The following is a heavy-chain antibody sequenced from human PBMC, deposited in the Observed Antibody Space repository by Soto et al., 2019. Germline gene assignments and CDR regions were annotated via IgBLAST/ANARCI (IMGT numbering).Heavy chain of an antibody. CDR1: GYSISSGYY. V-gene: IGHV4-38-2*02. D-gene: IGHD4-17*01. J-gene: IGHJ6*02. Sequence: SETLSLTCTVSGYSISSGYYWGWIRQPPGKGLEWIGSIYHSGSTNYNPSLKSRVTISVDTSKNQFSLKLSSVTAADTAVYYCARVRLSAQEVTTEYYYYYYGMDVWGQGTTVTVSS. CDR2: IYHSGST. CDR3: ARVRLSAQEVTTEYYYYYYGMDV.